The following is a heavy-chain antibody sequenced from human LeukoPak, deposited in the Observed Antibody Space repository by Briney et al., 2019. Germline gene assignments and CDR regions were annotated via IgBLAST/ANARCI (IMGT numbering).Heavy chain of an antibody. V-gene: IGHV3-72*01. CDR2: TRNKANSYTT. Sequence: GGSLRLSCAASGFTFSDHYMDWVRQAPGKGLEWVGRTRNKANSYTTEYAASVKGRFTISRDDSKNSLYLQMNSLKTEDTAVYYCARARGPYGMDVRGQGTTVTVSS. D-gene: IGHD6-25*01. CDR3: ARARGPYGMDV. CDR1: GFTFSDHY. J-gene: IGHJ6*02.